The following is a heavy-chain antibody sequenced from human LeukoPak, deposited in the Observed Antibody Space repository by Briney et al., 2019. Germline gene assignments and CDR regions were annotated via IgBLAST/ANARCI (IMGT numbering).Heavy chain of an antibody. CDR1: GFTFSDYF. D-gene: IGHD4-23*01. V-gene: IGHV3-11*01. CDR3: ARGRTETLYYFDY. J-gene: IGHJ4*02. Sequence: GGSLRLSCAASGFTFSDYFMSWIRQAPGKGLEWVSYISTNGTIIYYADSVKGRFTISRDNAKNSLYLQMNNLRAEDTALYYCARGRTETLYYFDYWGQGTLVTVSS. CDR2: ISTNGTII.